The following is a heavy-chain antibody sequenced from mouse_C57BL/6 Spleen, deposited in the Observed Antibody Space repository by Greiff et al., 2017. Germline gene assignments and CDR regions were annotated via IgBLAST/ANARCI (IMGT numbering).Heavy chain of an antibody. CDR3: ARGGDSSGLYYFDY. CDR1: GYTFTDYY. D-gene: IGHD3-2*02. V-gene: IGHV1-75*01. Sequence: QVQLQQSGPELVKPGASVKISCTASGYTFTDYYINWVKQRPGQGLEWIGWIFPGSGSTYSNEKFKGKATLTVDKSSSTAYMLLSSLTSEDSAVDFCARGGDSSGLYYFDYWGQGTTLTVSS. J-gene: IGHJ2*01. CDR2: IFPGSGST.